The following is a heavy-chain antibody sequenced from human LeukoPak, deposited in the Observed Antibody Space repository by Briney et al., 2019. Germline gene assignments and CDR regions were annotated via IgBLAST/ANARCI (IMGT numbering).Heavy chain of an antibody. Sequence: ASVKVSCKASGYTFTSYAMHWVSQAPGQRLEWMGWINAGNGNTKYSQKFQGRVTITRDTSASTAYMELSSLRSEDTAVYYCARDRYYDSSRRNWFDPWGQGTLVTVSS. CDR2: INAGNGNT. CDR3: ARDRYYDSSRRNWFDP. D-gene: IGHD3-22*01. CDR1: GYTFTSYA. J-gene: IGHJ5*02. V-gene: IGHV1-3*01.